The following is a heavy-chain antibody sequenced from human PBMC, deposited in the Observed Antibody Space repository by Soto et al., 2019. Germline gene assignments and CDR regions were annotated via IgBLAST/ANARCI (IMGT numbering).Heavy chain of an antibody. CDR2: IIPILGIA. J-gene: IGHJ6*02. V-gene: IGHV1-69*02. Sequence: QVQLVQSGAEVKKPGSSVKVSCKATGGTFSSYTISWVRQAPRQGLEWMGRIIPILGIANYAQKFQGRVTITADKSTSTAYMELSSLRSEDTAVYYCARADGAYYYGMDVWGQGTTVTVSS. CDR3: ARADGAYYYGMDV. CDR1: GGTFSSYT.